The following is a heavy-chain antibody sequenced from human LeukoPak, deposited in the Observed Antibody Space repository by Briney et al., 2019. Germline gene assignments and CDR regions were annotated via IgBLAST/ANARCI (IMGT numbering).Heavy chain of an antibody. J-gene: IGHJ6*03. Sequence: SETLSLTCAVYGGSFSGYYWSWIRQPPGKGLEWIAEINHSGSTNYNPSLKSRVTILVDTSKNQFSLKLSSVTAADTAVYYCARVSSWPYYYYYYMDVWGKGTTVTVSS. CDR2: INHSGST. D-gene: IGHD6-13*01. CDR1: GGSFSGYY. V-gene: IGHV4-34*01. CDR3: ARVSSWPYYYYYYMDV.